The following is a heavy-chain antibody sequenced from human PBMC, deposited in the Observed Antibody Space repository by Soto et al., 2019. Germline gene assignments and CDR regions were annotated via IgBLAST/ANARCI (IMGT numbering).Heavy chain of an antibody. CDR1: GFTFSSYG. CDR2: IWYDGSNK. J-gene: IGHJ4*02. D-gene: IGHD6-13*01. Sequence: GGSLRLSCAASGFTFSSYGMHWVRQAPGKGLEWVAVIWYDGSNKYYADSVKGRFTISRDNSKNTLYLQMNSLRAEDTAVYYCARDGIAAAGTFYWLDYWGQGTLVTVSS. CDR3: ARDGIAAAGTFYWLDY. V-gene: IGHV3-33*01.